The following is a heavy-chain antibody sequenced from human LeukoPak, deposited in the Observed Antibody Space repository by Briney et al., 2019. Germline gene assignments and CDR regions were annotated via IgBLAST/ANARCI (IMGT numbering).Heavy chain of an antibody. J-gene: IGHJ4*02. CDR1: GFTVPSNY. CDR2: FYSGGST. CDR3: ARFITGDLDY. D-gene: IGHD7-27*01. Sequence: PGGSLRFSPAASGFTVPSNYMCWVRQAPGKGLEWVSVFYSGGSTRYADSVKGRFIISRDNSKNTLYLQMNSLRPEDTAVYYCARFITGDLDYWGAGTLGTVSS. V-gene: IGHV3-66*01.